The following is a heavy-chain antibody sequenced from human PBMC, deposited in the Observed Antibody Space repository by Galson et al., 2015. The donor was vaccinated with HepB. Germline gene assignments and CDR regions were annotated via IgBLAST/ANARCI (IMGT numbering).Heavy chain of an antibody. V-gene: IGHV3-9*01. CDR3: AKMISTGYCSGGSCGLHGVRAFDI. D-gene: IGHD2-15*01. J-gene: IGHJ3*02. CDR1: GFTFDDYA. Sequence: SLRLSCAASGFTFDDYAMHWVRQAPGKGLEWVSGISWNSGSIGYADSVKGRFTISRDNAKNSLYLQMNSLRAEDTALYYCAKMISTGYCSGGSCGLHGVRAFDIWGQGTMVTVSS. CDR2: ISWNSGSI.